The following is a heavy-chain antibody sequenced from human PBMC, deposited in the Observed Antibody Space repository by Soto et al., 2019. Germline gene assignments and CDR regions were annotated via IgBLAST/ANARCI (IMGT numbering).Heavy chain of an antibody. CDR2: ISAHNGNT. CDR3: ARGRYGDY. D-gene: IGHD1-1*01. CDR1: GYAFTTYG. V-gene: IGHV1-18*01. J-gene: IGHJ4*02. Sequence: QVNLVQSGAEVKKPGASVKVSCTGSGYAFTTYGITWVRQAPGQGLEWMGWISAHNGNTNYAQKLQGRVTVTRDTSKSTAYMGLRSLRSDDTAVYYCARGRYGDYWGQGALVTVSS.